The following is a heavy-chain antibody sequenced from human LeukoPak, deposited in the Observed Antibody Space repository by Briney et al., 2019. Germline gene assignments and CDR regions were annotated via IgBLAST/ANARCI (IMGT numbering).Heavy chain of an antibody. J-gene: IGHJ4*02. CDR2: MNPNSGNT. CDR3: ARGPPGYYDSSGYYYLPFDY. D-gene: IGHD3-22*01. CDR1: GYTFTSYD. V-gene: IGHV1-8*01. Sequence: ASVKVSCKASGYTFTSYDINWVRQATGQGLEWMGWMNPNSGNTGYAQKFQGRVTMTRNTSISTAYMELSSLRSEDTAVYYCARGPPGYYDSSGYYYLPFDYWGQGTLVTVSS.